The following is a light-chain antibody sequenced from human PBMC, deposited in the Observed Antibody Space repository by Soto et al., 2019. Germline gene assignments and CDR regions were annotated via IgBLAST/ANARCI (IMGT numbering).Light chain of an antibody. CDR2: DVS. V-gene: IGLV2-11*01. CDR1: SSDVGGYNY. Sequence: QSALTQPRSVSGSPGQSVTISCTGTSSDVGGYNYVSWYQQHPGKAPKLMIYDVSKRPSGVPDRFFGSKSGNTASLTISGLQAEDEAHYYCCSYAGDYTWVFGGGTKLTVL. CDR3: CSYAGDYTWV. J-gene: IGLJ3*02.